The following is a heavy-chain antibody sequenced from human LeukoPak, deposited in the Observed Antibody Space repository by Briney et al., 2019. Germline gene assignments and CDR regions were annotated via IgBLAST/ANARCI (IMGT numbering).Heavy chain of an antibody. CDR2: ISYDGSNK. D-gene: IGHD1-26*01. CDR3: AKALLYYYYGMDV. V-gene: IGHV3-30*18. CDR1: GFTFSKYG. J-gene: IGHJ6*02. Sequence: PGRSLRLSCAASGFTFSKYGMHWVRQAPGKGLECVAVISYDGSNKYHADSVKGRFTISRDNSKNTLYLQMNSLRAEDTAVYYCAKALLYYYYGMDVWGQGTTVTVSS.